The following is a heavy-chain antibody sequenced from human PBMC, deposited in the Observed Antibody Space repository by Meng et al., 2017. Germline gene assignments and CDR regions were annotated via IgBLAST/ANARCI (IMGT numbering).Heavy chain of an antibody. V-gene: IGHV3-11*04. Sequence: GESLKISCAASGFTFSDYYMSWIRQAPGKGLEWVSYISSSGSTIYYADSVKGRFTISRDNAKNSLYLQMNSLRAEDTAVYCCARDQRPGIAVAGTGVFRYYGMDVWGQGTTVTVSS. J-gene: IGHJ6*02. CDR1: GFTFSDYY. CDR2: ISSSGSTI. CDR3: ARDQRPGIAVAGTGVFRYYGMDV. D-gene: IGHD6-19*01.